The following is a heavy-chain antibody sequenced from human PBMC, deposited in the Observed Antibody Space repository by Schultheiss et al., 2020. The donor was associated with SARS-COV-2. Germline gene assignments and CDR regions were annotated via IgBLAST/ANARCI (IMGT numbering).Heavy chain of an antibody. CDR1: GYPLSAIY. D-gene: IGHD2-8*01. CDR2: MNPNSGNT. Sequence: ASVKVSCKASGYPLSAIYVHWVRQATGQGLEWMGWMNPNSGNTGYAQKLQGRVTMTTDTSTSTAYMELRSLRSDDTAVYYCARGRLSWHYYYGMDVWGQGTTVTVSS. V-gene: IGHV1-8*02. CDR3: ARGRLSWHYYYGMDV. J-gene: IGHJ6*02.